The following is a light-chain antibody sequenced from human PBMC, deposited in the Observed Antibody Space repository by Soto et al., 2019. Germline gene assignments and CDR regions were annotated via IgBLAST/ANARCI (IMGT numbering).Light chain of an antibody. CDR2: LEGSGSY. Sequence: QAVVTQSSSASASLGSSVKLTCTLSSGHSSYIIAWHQQQPGKAPRYLMKLEGSGSYNKGSGVPDRFSGSSSGADRYLTISNLQFEDEADYYCETWDSNTRAFGGGTKLTVL. CDR1: SGHSSYI. V-gene: IGLV4-60*02. CDR3: ETWDSNTRA. J-gene: IGLJ3*02.